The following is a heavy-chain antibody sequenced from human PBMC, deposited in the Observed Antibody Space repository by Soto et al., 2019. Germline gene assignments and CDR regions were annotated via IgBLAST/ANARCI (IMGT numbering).Heavy chain of an antibody. CDR1: GFTFSGYS. J-gene: IGHJ4*02. Sequence: HPGGSLRLSCAASGFTFSGYSMSWVRQAPGKGLEWVSYISAGSSTIYYADSVEGRFTISRDNAKNSLFLQMNSLRDEDTAVYYCARDPWGASRPPKSGDYWGQGTLVNVSS. CDR3: ARDPWGASRPPKSGDY. V-gene: IGHV3-48*02. D-gene: IGHD3-16*01. CDR2: ISAGSSTI.